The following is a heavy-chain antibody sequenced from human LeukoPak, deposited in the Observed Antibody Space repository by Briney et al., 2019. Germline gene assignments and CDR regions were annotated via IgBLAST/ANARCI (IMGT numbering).Heavy chain of an antibody. CDR1: GFTFNSYG. J-gene: IGHJ4*02. D-gene: IGHD6-19*01. V-gene: IGHV3-48*04. CDR2: ISRSGSSI. CDR3: ARRVIAVGLDY. Sequence: GGSLRLSCAASGFTFNSYGMNWVRQAPGKGLEWVSYISRSGSSIDYADSVKGRFTISRDNAKNSLYLQMNSLRAEDTAVYYCARRVIAVGLDYWGQGTLVTVSS.